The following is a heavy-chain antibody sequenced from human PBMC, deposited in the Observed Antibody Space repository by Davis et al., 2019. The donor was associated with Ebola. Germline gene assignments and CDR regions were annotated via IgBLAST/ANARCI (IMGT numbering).Heavy chain of an antibody. CDR2: IYHSGST. CDR1: GGSISSSNW. CDR3: ARERRYGDLNLRWFDP. D-gene: IGHD4-17*01. Sequence: MPSETLSLTCAVSGGSISSSNWWSWVRQPPGKGLEWIGEIYHSGSTNYNPSLKSRVTISVDTSKNQFSLKLSSVTAADTAVYYCARERRYGDLNLRWFDPWGQGTLVTVSS. V-gene: IGHV4-4*02. J-gene: IGHJ5*02.